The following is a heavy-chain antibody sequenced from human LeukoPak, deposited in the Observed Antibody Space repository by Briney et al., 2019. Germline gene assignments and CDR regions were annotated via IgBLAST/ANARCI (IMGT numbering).Heavy chain of an antibody. D-gene: IGHD6-6*01. CDR3: AKGDSSSPRYNWFDP. J-gene: IGHJ5*02. CDR2: ISCRGGST. V-gene: IGHV3-23*01. CDR1: GFTFSSYA. Sequence: GGSLRLSCAAPGFTFSSYAMRWVRQAPGKGLEWVSAISCRGGSTYYADSVKGRFTISRDNSKNTLYLQTNSLRAEDTAVYYCAKGDSSSPRYNWFDPWGQGTLVTVSS.